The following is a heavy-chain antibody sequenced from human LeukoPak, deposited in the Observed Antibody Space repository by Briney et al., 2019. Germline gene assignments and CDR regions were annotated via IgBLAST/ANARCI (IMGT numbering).Heavy chain of an antibody. CDR3: AREKQIFQNYYYYGMDV. D-gene: IGHD2/OR15-2a*01. CDR2: ISAYNGNT. Sequence: ASVKVSCKASGYTFTSYGISWVRQAPGQGLEWMGWISAYNGNTNYAQKLQGRVTMTTDTSTSTAYMELRSLRSDDTAVYYCAREKQIFQNYYYYGMDVWGQGTTVTVSS. J-gene: IGHJ6*02. V-gene: IGHV1-18*01. CDR1: GYTFTSYG.